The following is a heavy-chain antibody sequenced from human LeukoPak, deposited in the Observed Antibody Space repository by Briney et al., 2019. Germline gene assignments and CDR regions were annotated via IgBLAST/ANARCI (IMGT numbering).Heavy chain of an antibody. CDR3: ARDLGSGSSDAFDI. CDR1: GYTFTGYY. CDR2: INPNSGGA. V-gene: IGHV1-2*02. J-gene: IGHJ3*02. D-gene: IGHD1-26*01. Sequence: ASVKVSCKASGYTFTGYYMHWVRQAPGQGLEWMGWINPNSGGANYAQKFQGRVTMTRDTSISTAYMELSRLRSDDTAVYYCARDLGSGSSDAFDIWGQGTMVTVSS.